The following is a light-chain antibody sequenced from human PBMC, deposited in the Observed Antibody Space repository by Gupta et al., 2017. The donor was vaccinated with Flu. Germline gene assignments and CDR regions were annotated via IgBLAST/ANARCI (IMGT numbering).Light chain of an antibody. CDR3: EAWQHSLSGHYV. V-gene: IGLV1-44*01. CDR2: GNI. J-gene: IGLJ1*01. CDR1: SSNIGSSK. Sequence: VATSSSGSSSNIGSSKVIWYQQHPGTAPKHLLFGNIKRPSAAPPRIFASTSGTSTATAISTLPPEDEADYYCEAWQHSLSGHYVFGTGTKLTVL.